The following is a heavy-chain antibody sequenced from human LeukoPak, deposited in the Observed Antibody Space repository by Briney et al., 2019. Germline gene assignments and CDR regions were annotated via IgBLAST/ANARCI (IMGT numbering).Heavy chain of an antibody. CDR3: AKRGVVIRVILVGFHKEAYYFDS. J-gene: IGHJ4*02. V-gene: IGHV3-23*01. D-gene: IGHD3-22*01. CDR2: ISGSGGGT. Sequence: GRSLRLSCAVSGITLSNYGMSWVRQAPGKGLERVAGISGSGGGTNYADSVKGRFTISRDNPKNTLYLQMNSLRAEDTAVYFCAKRGVVIRVILVGFHKEAYYFDSWGQGALVTVSS. CDR1: GITLSNYG.